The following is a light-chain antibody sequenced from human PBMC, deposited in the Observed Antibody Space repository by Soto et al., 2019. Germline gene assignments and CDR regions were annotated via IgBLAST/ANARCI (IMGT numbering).Light chain of an antibody. CDR2: DAT. Sequence: EIVLTQSPATQSLSPGERAALSCMASQSVTNYLAWYQHKPGQAPRLLIYDATNRATGIPVRFSGSGSGTDFTLSISSLEPEDFAVYYCQQRSTLITFGQGTRLEMK. J-gene: IGKJ5*01. CDR1: QSVTNY. V-gene: IGKV3-11*01. CDR3: QQRSTLIT.